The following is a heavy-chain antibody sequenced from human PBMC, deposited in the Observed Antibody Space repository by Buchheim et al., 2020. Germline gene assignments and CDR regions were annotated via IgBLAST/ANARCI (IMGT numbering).Heavy chain of an antibody. CDR2: ISYDGSNK. J-gene: IGHJ4*02. D-gene: IGHD6-25*01. CDR1: GFTFSSYG. V-gene: IGHV3-30*03. CDR3: ASGDPQYSSGWDTIDY. Sequence: QVQLVESGGGVVQPGRSLRLSCAASGFTFSSYGMHWVRQAPGKGLEWVAVISYDGSNKYYADSVKGRFTISRDNSKNTLYLQMNSLRAEDTAVYYCASGDPQYSSGWDTIDYWGQGTL.